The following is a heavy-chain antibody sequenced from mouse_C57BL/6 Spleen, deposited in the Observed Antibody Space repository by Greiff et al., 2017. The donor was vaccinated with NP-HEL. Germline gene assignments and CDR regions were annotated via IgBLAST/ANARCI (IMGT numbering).Heavy chain of an antibody. CDR2: IYPGDGDT. V-gene: IGHV1-80*01. J-gene: IGHJ2*01. CDR1: GYAFSSYW. D-gene: IGHD4-1*01. CDR3: ARELGGTYYFGY. Sequence: QVQLQQSGAELVKPGASVKISCKASGYAFSSYWMNWVKQRPGKGLEWIGQIYPGDGDTNYNGKFKGKATLTADKSSSTAYMQLSSLTSEDSAVYFCARELGGTYYFGYWGKGTTLTVST.